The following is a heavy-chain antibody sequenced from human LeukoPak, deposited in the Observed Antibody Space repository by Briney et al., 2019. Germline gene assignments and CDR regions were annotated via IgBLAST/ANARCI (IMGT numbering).Heavy chain of an antibody. CDR3: AKDYEHGVDGYNFVEGLYNWFDP. J-gene: IGHJ5*02. Sequence: GGSLRLSCAASGFTFSTYSMNWVRQAPGKGLEWVSSISSSSSDYIYYADSVKGRFTISRDNAKNSLYLQMNSLRAEDTAVYYCAKDYEHGVDGYNFVEGLYNWFDPWGQGTLVTVSS. CDR2: ISSSSSDYI. V-gene: IGHV3-21*04. CDR1: GFTFSTYS. D-gene: IGHD5-24*01.